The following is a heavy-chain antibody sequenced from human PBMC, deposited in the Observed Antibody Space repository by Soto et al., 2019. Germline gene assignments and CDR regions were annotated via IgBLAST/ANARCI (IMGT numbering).Heavy chain of an antibody. V-gene: IGHV3-48*03. CDR1: GFTFSSYE. CDR3: ARDPAIYSGKFDYGLDV. J-gene: IGHJ6*02. Sequence: EVQLVESGGGLVQAGGSLRLFCAVSGFTFSSYEMNWVRQAPGKGLEWVSYIGTSGKTIYYADSVRGRFTISRDNAKNSLYREMNSRRAEDTAVYFCARDPAIYSGKFDYGLDVWGRGTTVTVSS. D-gene: IGHD4-4*01. CDR2: IGTSGKTI.